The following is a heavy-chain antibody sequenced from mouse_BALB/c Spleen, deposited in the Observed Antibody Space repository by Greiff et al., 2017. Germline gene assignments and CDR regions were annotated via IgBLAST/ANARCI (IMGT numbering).Heavy chain of an antibody. J-gene: IGHJ3*01. D-gene: IGHD1-1*01. CDR1: GFSLTGYG. Sequence: VKLMESGPGLVAPSQSLSITCTVSGFSLTGYGVNWVRQPPGKGLEWLGMIWGDGSTDYNSALKSRLSISKDNSKSQVFLKMNSLQTDDTARYYCAREADYYGSSYVGAWFAYWGQGTLVTVSA. CDR3: AREADYYGSSYVGAWFAY. CDR2: IWGDGST. V-gene: IGHV2-6-7*01.